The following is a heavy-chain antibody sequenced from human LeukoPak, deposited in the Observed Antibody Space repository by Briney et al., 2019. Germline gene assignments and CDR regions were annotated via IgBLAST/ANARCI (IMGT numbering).Heavy chain of an antibody. CDR1: GGSISSGGYS. V-gene: IGHV4-30-2*01. J-gene: IGHJ5*02. D-gene: IGHD3-22*01. Sequence: YPSETLSLTCAVSGGSISSGGYSWSWIRQPPGKGLEWIGYIYHSGSTYYNPSLKSRVTISVDRSKNQFSLKLSSVTAADTAVYYCARGDYYDSSAYYSSWGQGTLVTVSS. CDR3: ARGDYYDSSAYYSS. CDR2: IYHSGST.